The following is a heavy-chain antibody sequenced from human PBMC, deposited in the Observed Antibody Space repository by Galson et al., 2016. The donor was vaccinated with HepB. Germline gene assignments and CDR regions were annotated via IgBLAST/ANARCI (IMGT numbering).Heavy chain of an antibody. J-gene: IGHJ4*02. CDR2: IMPIFGTP. CDR3: ATQESGNHCY. Sequence: SVKVSCKASGGTFSSYTFNWVRQAPGQGLVWMGGIMPIFGTPKYAQKFQGRVTITADESTSTAHMELSSLRSADTAVYSCATQESGNHCYWGQGTLVTVSS. CDR1: GGTFSSYT. D-gene: IGHD1-14*01. V-gene: IGHV1-69*13.